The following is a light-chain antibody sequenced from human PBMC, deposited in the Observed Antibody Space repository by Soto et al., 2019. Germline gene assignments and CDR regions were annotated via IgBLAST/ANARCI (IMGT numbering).Light chain of an antibody. CDR1: QSVSSKY. J-gene: IGKJ3*01. Sequence: EIVLTQSPGTLSLSPGERATLSCRGSQSVSSKYLAWYQQKPGQAPRVLIYGTSIRASGVPERFSGGGSGTGFTLTITRLEPEDFAVYYCQQYGSSLFTFGPGTKVDFK. V-gene: IGKV3-20*01. CDR3: QQYGSSLFT. CDR2: GTS.